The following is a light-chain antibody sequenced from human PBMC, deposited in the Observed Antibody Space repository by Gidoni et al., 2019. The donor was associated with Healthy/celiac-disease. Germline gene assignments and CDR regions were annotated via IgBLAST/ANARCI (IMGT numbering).Light chain of an antibody. J-gene: IGLJ1*01. CDR3: AAWDDSLSGYYV. CDR1: SPNIGSNY. CDR2: RNN. Sequence: QPVLTQPPSASRTPVQRVTISCSGSSPNIGSNYVYWYQPLPGTAPKLLIYRNNQRPSGVPDRFSGSKSGTSASLAISGLRSEDEADYYCAAWDDSLSGYYVFGTGTKVTVL. V-gene: IGLV1-47*01.